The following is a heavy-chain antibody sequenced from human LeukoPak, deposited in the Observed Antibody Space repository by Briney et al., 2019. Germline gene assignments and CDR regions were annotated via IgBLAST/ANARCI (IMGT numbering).Heavy chain of an antibody. CDR2: IRYDGSNK. D-gene: IGHD2-2*01. CDR1: GFTFSSYG. J-gene: IGHJ6*03. CDR3: AKRLGYCSSTSCYEDYYYYMDV. Sequence: GGSLRLSCAASGFTFSSYGMHWVRQAPGKGLEWVAFIRYDGSNKYYADSVKGRFTISRDNSKNTLYLQMNSLRAEDTAVYYCAKRLGYCSSTSCYEDYYYYMDVWGKGTTVTISS. V-gene: IGHV3-30*02.